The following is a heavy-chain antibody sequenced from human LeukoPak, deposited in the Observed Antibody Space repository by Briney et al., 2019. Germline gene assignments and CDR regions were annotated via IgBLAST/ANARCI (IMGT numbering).Heavy chain of an antibody. CDR3: ASRPADTTWYGVFDY. CDR2: IFNTGNT. D-gene: IGHD3-10*01. CDR1: GGSINSHY. Sequence: PSETLSLTCSGSGGSINSHYWSWIRQPPGKRLEWIGYIFNTGNTNYNPSLASRVTMSVDTSRAQFFLRLSPVTAADTAIYYCASRPADTTWYGVFDYWSQGTLVTVSS. J-gene: IGHJ4*02. V-gene: IGHV4-59*11.